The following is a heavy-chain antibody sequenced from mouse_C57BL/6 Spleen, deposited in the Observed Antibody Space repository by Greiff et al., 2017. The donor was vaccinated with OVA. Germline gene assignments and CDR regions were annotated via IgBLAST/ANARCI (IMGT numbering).Heavy chain of an antibody. CDR1: GFTFSDYG. V-gene: IGHV5-17*01. CDR2: ISSGSSTI. D-gene: IGHD1-1*01. J-gene: IGHJ4*01. CDR3: ARRYYYGSSYAMDY. Sequence: DVMLVESGGGLVKPGGSLKLSCAASGFTFSDYGMHWVRQAPEKGLEWVAYISSGSSTIYYADTVKGRFTISRDNAKNTLFLQMTSLRSEETAMYYCARRYYYGSSYAMDYWGQGTSVTVSS.